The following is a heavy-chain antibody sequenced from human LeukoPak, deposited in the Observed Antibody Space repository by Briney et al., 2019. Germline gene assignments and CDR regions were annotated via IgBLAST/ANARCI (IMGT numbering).Heavy chain of an antibody. CDR3: AAGPYCSSTSCWGAFDI. D-gene: IGHD2-2*01. CDR2: IVVGSGNT. Sequence: ASVKVSCKASGFTFTSSAVQWVRQARGQRLEWIGWIVVGSGNTNYAQKFQERVTITRDMSTSTAYMELSSLRSEDTAVYYCAAGPYCSSTSCWGAFDIWGQGTMVTVSS. J-gene: IGHJ3*02. CDR1: GFTFTSSA. V-gene: IGHV1-58*01.